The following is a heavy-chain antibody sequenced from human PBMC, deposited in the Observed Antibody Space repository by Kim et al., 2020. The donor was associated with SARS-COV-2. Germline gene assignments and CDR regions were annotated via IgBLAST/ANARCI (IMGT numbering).Heavy chain of an antibody. D-gene: IGHD6-13*01. Sequence: KLQGRVTMTTDTSTSTAYMELRSLRSDDTAVYYCARDGDIAAAGLNWFDPWGQGTLVTVSS. V-gene: IGHV1-18*01. CDR3: ARDGDIAAAGLNWFDP. J-gene: IGHJ5*02.